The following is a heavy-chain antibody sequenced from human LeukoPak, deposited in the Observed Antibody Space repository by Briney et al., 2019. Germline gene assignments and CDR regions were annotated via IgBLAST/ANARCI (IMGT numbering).Heavy chain of an antibody. V-gene: IGHV1-18*01. D-gene: IGHD1-26*01. CDR1: GYTFTSYD. CDR3: ARWVGATSLFDY. J-gene: IGHJ4*02. CDR2: ISAYNGNT. Sequence: ASVKVSCKASGYTFTSYDINWVRQATGQGLEWMGWISAYNGNTNYAQKLQGRVTMTTDTSTSTAYMELRSLRSDDTAVYYCARWVGATSLFDYWGQGTLVTVSS.